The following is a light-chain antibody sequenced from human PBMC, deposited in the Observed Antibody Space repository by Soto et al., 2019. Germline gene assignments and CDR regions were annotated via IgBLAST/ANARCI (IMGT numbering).Light chain of an antibody. J-gene: IGKJ2*01. Sequence: EILMTQSPATLSVSPGERATLSCRASQSISDNLAWYQQRPGQSPRLLIYAASSSATGIPARFSGSGSGTEFTLTINSLQSEDFAVYYCQQYHNWPPYTFGQGTKLEIK. CDR1: QSISDN. CDR2: AAS. V-gene: IGKV3-15*01. CDR3: QQYHNWPPYT.